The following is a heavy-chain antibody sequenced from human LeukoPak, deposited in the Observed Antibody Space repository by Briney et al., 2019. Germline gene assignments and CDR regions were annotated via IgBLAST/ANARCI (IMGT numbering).Heavy chain of an antibody. V-gene: IGHV4-31*03. CDR2: IYYSGST. CDR1: GGSISSGGYY. D-gene: IGHD3-22*01. CDR3: ARAKTFGYDSSGYYVNWFDP. J-gene: IGHJ5*02. Sequence: PSETLSLTCTVSGGSISSGGYYWSWIRQHPGKGLEWIGYIYYSGSTYYNLSLKSRVTISVDTSKNQFSLKLSSVTAADTAVYYCARAKTFGYDSSGYYVNWFDPWGQGTLVTVSS.